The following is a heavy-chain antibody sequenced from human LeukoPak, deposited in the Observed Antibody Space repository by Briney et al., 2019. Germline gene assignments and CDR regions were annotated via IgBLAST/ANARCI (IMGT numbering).Heavy chain of an antibody. V-gene: IGHV3-7*01. CDR3: ASGFAAAGTNFDY. Sequence: GGSLRLSCVASGFTFSRYWMSWVRQAPGKGLEWVANIKHDGSEKYYVESVKGRFTISRDNAKNSLYMQMNSLRAEDTAVYYCASGFAAAGTNFDYWGQGTLVTVSS. CDR2: IKHDGSEK. CDR1: GFTFSRYW. J-gene: IGHJ4*02. D-gene: IGHD6-13*01.